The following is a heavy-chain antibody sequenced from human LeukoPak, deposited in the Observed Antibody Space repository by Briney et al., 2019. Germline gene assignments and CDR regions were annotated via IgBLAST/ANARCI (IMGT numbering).Heavy chain of an antibody. D-gene: IGHD3-3*01. V-gene: IGHV1-69*04. CDR3: ARDLTMGAITHYYYYMDV. CDR2: IIPILGIA. Sequence: SVKVSCKASGGTFSSYTISWVRQAPGQGLEWMGRIIPILGIANYAQKFQGRVTITADKSTSTAYMELSSLRSEDTAVYYCARDLTMGAITHYYYYMDVWGKGTTVTVSS. J-gene: IGHJ6*03. CDR1: GGTFSSYT.